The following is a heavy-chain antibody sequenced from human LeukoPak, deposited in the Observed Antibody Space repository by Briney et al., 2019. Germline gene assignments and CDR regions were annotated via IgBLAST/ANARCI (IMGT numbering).Heavy chain of an antibody. J-gene: IGHJ4*02. CDR3: AKDLLPYSGSHGDY. CDR1: GFTFSSYG. CDR2: IRYDGSNK. D-gene: IGHD1-26*01. V-gene: IGHV3-30*02. Sequence: GGSLRLSCAASGFTFSSYGMHWVRQAPGKGLEWVAFIRYDGSNKYYADSVKGRFTISRDNSKNTLYLQMNSLRAEDTAVYYCAKDLLPYSGSHGDYWGQGTLATVSS.